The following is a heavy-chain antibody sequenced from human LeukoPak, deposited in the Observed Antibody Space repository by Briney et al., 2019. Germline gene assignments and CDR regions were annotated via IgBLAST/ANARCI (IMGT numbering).Heavy chain of an antibody. D-gene: IGHD6-6*01. Sequence: GGSPRLSCAASGFTFSPYWMTWVRQAPGKGLEWVANIKRDGSEKHYVDSVKGRFTISRDNAKNSMFLQMNSLRAEDTAVYYCARHSSSSDVGVYFDYWGQGTLVTVSS. CDR2: IKRDGSEK. CDR1: GFTFSPYW. J-gene: IGHJ4*02. CDR3: ARHSSSSDVGVYFDY. V-gene: IGHV3-7*03.